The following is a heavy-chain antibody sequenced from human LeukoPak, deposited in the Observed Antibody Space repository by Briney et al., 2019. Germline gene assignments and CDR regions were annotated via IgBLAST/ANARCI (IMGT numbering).Heavy chain of an antibody. J-gene: IGHJ4*02. D-gene: IGHD4-17*01. V-gene: IGHV3-73*01. CDR2: IRSKANSYAT. CDR3: TLYGDYKAY. Sequence: PGGSLKHSCAASGFTFSGSAMHWVRQASGKGLEWVGRIRSKANSYATAYAASVKGRFTISRDDSKNTAYLQMNSLKTEDTAVYYCTLYGDYKAYWGQGTLVTVSS. CDR1: GFTFSGSA.